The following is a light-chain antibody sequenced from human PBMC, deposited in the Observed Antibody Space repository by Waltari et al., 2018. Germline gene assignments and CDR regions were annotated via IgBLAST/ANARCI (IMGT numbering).Light chain of an antibody. CDR1: ILGNKY. J-gene: IGLJ3*02. V-gene: IGLV3-1*01. Sequence: SYELTQPPSVSVSPGQTASITCSGDILGNKYASRYQQKPGQSPLLVIYQDTKRPSGISERFYGSKSGSAATLTISGTQAMDEADYYCQALGTGAWVFGGGTKLTVL. CDR3: QALGTGAWV. CDR2: QDT.